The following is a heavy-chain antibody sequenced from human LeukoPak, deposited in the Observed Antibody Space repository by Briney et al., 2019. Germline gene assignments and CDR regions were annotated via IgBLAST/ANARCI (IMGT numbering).Heavy chain of an antibody. CDR1: GASLSSYY. D-gene: IGHD1-26*01. CDR3: AKDWELGS. Sequence: SETLSLTCSVSGASLSSYYWKWIRQPPGKGLEWIGNIYIRGSTNYNPSLKSRVTISLDTSKDQFSLKLTSVTAADTAFYYCAKDWELGSWSQGTLVTVCS. V-gene: IGHV4-59*01. J-gene: IGHJ5*02. CDR2: IYIRGST.